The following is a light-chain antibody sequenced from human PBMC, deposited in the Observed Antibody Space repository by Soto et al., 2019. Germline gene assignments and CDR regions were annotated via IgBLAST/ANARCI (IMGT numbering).Light chain of an antibody. CDR2: AAS. V-gene: IGKV3-20*01. Sequence: IVLTQSPGTLSLSPGERATLSCRASQSVSSTFLAWYQQKPGQAPRLLIYAASSRATGIPDRFSGSGSGTDFTLTISRLEPEEFAVYYCQQCGSSSTFGQGTRLEIK. CDR3: QQCGSSST. CDR1: QSVSSTF. J-gene: IGKJ5*01.